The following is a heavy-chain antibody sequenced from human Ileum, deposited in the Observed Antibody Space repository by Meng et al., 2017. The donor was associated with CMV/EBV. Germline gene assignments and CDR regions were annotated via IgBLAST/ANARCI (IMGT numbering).Heavy chain of an antibody. CDR2: FYVKGAGT. J-gene: IGHJ4*02. CDR1: GLTFYVYA. CDR3: ARKVGGGYFFDY. V-gene: IGHV3-23*01. D-gene: IGHD1-26*01. Sequence: CAASGLTFYVYAMSWGRPAPGKVLGWVSGFYVKGAGTFYADSVKDRFIISRDDSENRLYLHMNNLRAEDTAVYYCARKVGGGYFFDYWGQGTLVTVSS.